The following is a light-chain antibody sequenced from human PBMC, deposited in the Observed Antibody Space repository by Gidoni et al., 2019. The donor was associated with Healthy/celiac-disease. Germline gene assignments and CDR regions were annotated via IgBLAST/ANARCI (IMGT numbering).Light chain of an antibody. V-gene: IGKV3-20*01. CDR1: QSVSSSY. Sequence: EIVLTPSPGTLSLSPGERATLSCMASQSVSSSYLAWYQQKPGQAPRLLIYGASSRATGIPDRFSGSGSGTDFTLTISRLEPEDFAVYYCQQYGSSRTFGQGTKVEIK. CDR2: GAS. J-gene: IGKJ1*01. CDR3: QQYGSSRT.